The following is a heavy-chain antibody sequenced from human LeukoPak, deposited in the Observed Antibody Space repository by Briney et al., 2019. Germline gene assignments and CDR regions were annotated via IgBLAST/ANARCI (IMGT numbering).Heavy chain of an antibody. CDR2: IHYSGTT. CDR3: ARHLYSGDSSFDY. J-gene: IGHJ4*02. D-gene: IGHD1-26*01. V-gene: IGHV4-59*08. CDR1: GGSISNYD. Sequence: PSETLSLTCTVSGGSISNYDWSWIRQPPGKGPEWIGYIHYSGTTNCNPSLKSRVTMSVDTSKNQFSLKLSSVTAADTAVYYCARHLYSGDSSFDYWGQGTLVTVSS.